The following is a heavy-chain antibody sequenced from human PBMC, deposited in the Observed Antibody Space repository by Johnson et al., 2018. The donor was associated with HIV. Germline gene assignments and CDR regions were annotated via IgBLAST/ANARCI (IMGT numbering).Heavy chain of an antibody. V-gene: IGHV3-30*02. CDR2: IRNDGSNK. D-gene: IGHD5-18*01. CDR1: GFTFSDYY. CDR3: AKGEAQEGWIQLQSYAFDF. J-gene: IGHJ3*01. Sequence: QVQLVESGGGLVKPGGSLRLSCAASGFTFSDYYMNWIRQAPGKGLEWVAFIRNDGSNKFYADSVRGRFTISSDNSRKTLYLQMSNLRTEETAVYYCAKGEAQEGWIQLQSYAFDFWGRGTMVTVSS.